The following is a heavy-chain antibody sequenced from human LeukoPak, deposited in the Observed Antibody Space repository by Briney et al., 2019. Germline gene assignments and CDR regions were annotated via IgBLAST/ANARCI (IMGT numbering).Heavy chain of an antibody. CDR2: INSINAV. J-gene: IGHJ4*02. CDR3: ARVSARGYDY. Sequence: GRSLRLSCAASGFMFDTYIMTWVRQAPGKGLEWISYINSINAVYYTDSVQGRFNIPRDNAKNSLYLQMNSLRVEDTAMYYCARVSARGYDYWGRGTLVTVSS. CDR1: GFMFDTYI. V-gene: IGHV3-48*01. D-gene: IGHD5-18*01.